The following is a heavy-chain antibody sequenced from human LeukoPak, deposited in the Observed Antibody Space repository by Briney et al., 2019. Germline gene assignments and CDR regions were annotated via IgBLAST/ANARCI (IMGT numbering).Heavy chain of an antibody. CDR1: GFTFDDYG. D-gene: IGHD5-24*01. CDR3: ARTMALGYYYMDV. Sequence: RPGGSLRLSCAASGFTFDDYGMSWVRQAPGRGLEWVSGINWNGGSTGYADSVKGRLTISRDNAKNSLYLQMNSLRAEDTALYYCARTMALGYYYMDVWGKGTTVTVSS. CDR2: INWNGGST. V-gene: IGHV3-20*04. J-gene: IGHJ6*03.